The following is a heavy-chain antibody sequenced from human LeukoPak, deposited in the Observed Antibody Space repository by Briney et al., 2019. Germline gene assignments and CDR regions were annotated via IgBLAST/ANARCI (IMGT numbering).Heavy chain of an antibody. CDR3: ARELDRIQDLDS. Sequence: GGTLRLSCAASGFTFSSYTMNWVRQTPGKGLEWLSSINNSGDDKYHADSVQGRFTISRDNAKNSLYQQMNSLRAEDTAVYYCARELDRIQDLDSWGQGTQVTVSS. CDR2: INNSGDDK. J-gene: IGHJ4*02. D-gene: IGHD1-1*01. CDR1: GFTFSSYT. V-gene: IGHV3-21*01.